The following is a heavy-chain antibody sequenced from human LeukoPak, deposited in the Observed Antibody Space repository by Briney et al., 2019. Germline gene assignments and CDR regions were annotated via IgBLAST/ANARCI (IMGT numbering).Heavy chain of an antibody. CDR3: ARKVGHSGSYVYYFDY. D-gene: IGHD3-10*01. J-gene: IGHJ4*02. CDR1: GYAFTGYY. V-gene: IGHV1-2*02. CDR2: INPNSGGT. Sequence: GASVKVSCKASGYAFTGYYMHWVRQAPGQGLEWMGWINPNSGGTNYAQKFQGRVTMTRDTSISTAYMELSRLRSDDTAVYHCARKVGHSGSYVYYFDYWGQGTLVTVSS.